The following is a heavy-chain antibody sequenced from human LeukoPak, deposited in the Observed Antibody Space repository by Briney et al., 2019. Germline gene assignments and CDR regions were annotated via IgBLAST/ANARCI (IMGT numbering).Heavy chain of an antibody. J-gene: IGHJ3*02. CDR3: ARFGSRDAFDI. CDR2: IYYSGST. Sequence: KPSETLSLTCTVSGVSISSYYWSWIRQPAGKGLEWIGYIYYSGSTNYNPSLKSRVTISVDTSKNQFSLKLSSVTAADTAVYYCARFGSRDAFDIWGQGTMVTVSS. D-gene: IGHD2-2*01. V-gene: IGHV4-59*01. CDR1: GVSISSYY.